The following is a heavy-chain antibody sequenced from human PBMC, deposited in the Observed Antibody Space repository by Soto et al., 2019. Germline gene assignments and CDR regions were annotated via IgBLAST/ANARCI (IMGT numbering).Heavy chain of an antibody. CDR2: IYHSGST. V-gene: IGHV4-4*02. D-gene: IGHD3-22*01. CDR1: GGSISSSNW. CDR3: ARANYYDSSGYYWEFDY. J-gene: IGHJ4*02. Sequence: PSETLSLTCAVSGGSISSSNWWSWVRQPPGKGLEWIGEIYHSGSTNYNPSLKSRVTISVDKSKNQFSLKLSSVTAADTAVYYCARANYYDSSGYYWEFDYWGQGTLVTVSS.